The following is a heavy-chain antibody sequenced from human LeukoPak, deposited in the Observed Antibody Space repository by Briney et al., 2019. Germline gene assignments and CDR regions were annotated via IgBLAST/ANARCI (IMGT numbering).Heavy chain of an antibody. D-gene: IGHD6-19*01. CDR3: ASPVAGPNRGDY. CDR1: GFTFSSYS. Sequence: GGSLRLSCAASGFTFSSYSMNWVRQAPGEGLGWVSYISSSGSTIYYADSVKGRFTISRDNAKNSLYLQMNSLRAEDTAVYYCASPVAGPNRGDYWGQGTLVTVSS. J-gene: IGHJ4*02. V-gene: IGHV3-48*01. CDR2: ISSSGSTI.